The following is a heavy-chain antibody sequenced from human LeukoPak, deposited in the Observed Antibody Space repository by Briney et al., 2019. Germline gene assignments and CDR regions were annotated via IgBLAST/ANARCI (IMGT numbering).Heavy chain of an antibody. D-gene: IGHD2-8*01. CDR3: AKLYAFRYFDY. Sequence: GGSLRLSCAASGFTFSSYAIHWVRQAPGKGLEWVAVISYDGSNKYYADSVKGRFTISRDNSKNTLYLQMNSLRAEDTAVYYCAKLYAFRYFDYWGQGTLVTVSS. CDR1: GFTFSSYA. CDR2: ISYDGSNK. J-gene: IGHJ4*02. V-gene: IGHV3-30*04.